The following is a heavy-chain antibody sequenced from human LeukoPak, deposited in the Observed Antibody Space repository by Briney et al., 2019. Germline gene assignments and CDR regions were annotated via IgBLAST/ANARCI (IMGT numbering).Heavy chain of an antibody. CDR2: IYYSGST. D-gene: IGHD2-15*01. CDR1: GGSISSGGYY. V-gene: IGHV4-31*03. J-gene: IGHJ4*02. CDR3: ARESPNLYCSGGSCYNRALFDY. Sequence: PSETLSLTCTVSGGSISSGGYYWSWIRQHPGKDLEWIGYIYYSGSTYYNPSLKSRVTISVDTSKNQFSLKLSSVTAADTAVYYCARESPNLYCSGGSCYNRALFDYWGQGTLVTVSS.